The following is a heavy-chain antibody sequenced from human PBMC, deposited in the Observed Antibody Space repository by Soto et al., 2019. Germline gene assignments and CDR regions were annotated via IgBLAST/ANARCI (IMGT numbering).Heavy chain of an antibody. V-gene: IGHV3-23*01. Sequence: EVQLLESWGGLVQPGGSLRLSCVPSGFTFDTYAMSWVRQIPGKGLEWVSTISASGSTTYYAESVKGRFTNSRDNVKKTLHLQLNSVTAEDASVYDCAKRGPGSDYYYGLDVWGQGTTVTVSS. J-gene: IGHJ6*02. CDR1: GFTFDTYA. CDR3: AKRGPGSDYYYGLDV. D-gene: IGHD2-15*01. CDR2: ISASGSTT.